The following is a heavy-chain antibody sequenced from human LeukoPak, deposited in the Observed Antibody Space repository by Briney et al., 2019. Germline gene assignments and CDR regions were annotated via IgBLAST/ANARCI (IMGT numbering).Heavy chain of an antibody. CDR1: GFTFSNYG. V-gene: IGHV3-33*01. Sequence: GGSLRLSCAASGFTFSNYGMHWVRQAPGKGLGWVSMIWHDGNNKYYEDSVKGRFTISRDNSKNTLYLQMNSLRAEDTAVYYCARGDPQDYWGQGTLVIVSS. J-gene: IGHJ4*02. CDR2: IWHDGNNK. CDR3: ARGDPQDY.